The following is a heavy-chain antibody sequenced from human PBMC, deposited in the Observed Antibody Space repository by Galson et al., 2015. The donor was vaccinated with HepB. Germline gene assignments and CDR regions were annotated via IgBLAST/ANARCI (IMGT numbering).Heavy chain of an antibody. CDR2: IIPILGIA. Sequence: SVKVSCKASGGTFSSYIISWVRQAPGQGLEWMGRIIPILGIANYAQKFQGRVTITADKSTSTAYMELSSLRSEDTAVYYCAREVVGAPAYFDYWGQGTLVTVSS. J-gene: IGHJ4*02. D-gene: IGHD1-26*01. CDR3: AREVVGAPAYFDY. CDR1: GGTFSSYI. V-gene: IGHV1-69*04.